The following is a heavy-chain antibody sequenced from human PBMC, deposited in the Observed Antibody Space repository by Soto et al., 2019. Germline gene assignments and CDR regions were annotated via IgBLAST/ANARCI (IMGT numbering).Heavy chain of an antibody. J-gene: IGHJ5*02. V-gene: IGHV1-2*02. CDR1: GYIFTDHY. CDR2: INTETGGT. Sequence: QVHLVQSGAEVKKPGASVKVSCKASGYIFTDHYIHWARQAPGQGLEWMGWINTETGGTNYAGKFQDRLAMTRDTSINTAYMELHRLRSDDTAVYHCARVGPTGWFDPWGQGTLVTVSS. CDR3: ARVGPTGWFDP.